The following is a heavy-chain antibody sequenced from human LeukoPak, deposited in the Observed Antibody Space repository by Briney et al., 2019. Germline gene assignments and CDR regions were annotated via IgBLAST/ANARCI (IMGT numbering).Heavy chain of an antibody. CDR1: GGSFSGYY. D-gene: IGHD3-22*01. J-gene: IGHJ4*02. V-gene: IGHV4-34*01. CDR3: ARGRDSSGYYSYYFDY. CDR2: INHSGST. Sequence: SETLSLTCAVYGGSFSGYYWSWIRQPPGKGLEWIGEINHSGSTYYNPSLKSRVTISVDRSKNQFSLKLSSVTAADTAVYYCARGRDSSGYYSYYFDYWGQGTLVTVSS.